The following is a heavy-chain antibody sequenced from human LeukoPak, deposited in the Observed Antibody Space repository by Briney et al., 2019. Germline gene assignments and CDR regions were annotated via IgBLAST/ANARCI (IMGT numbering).Heavy chain of an antibody. CDR3: ARVGSSSWTVRY. V-gene: IGHV4-59*01. CDR2: IYYSGST. CDR1: GGSISNYY. J-gene: IGHJ4*02. Sequence: PSETLSLTCTVSGGSISNYYWSWIRQPPGKGLEWIGYIYYSGSTHYNPSLKSRVTISVDTSKNQFSLKLSSVTAADTAVYYCARVGSSSWTVRYWGQGTLVTVSS. D-gene: IGHD6-13*01.